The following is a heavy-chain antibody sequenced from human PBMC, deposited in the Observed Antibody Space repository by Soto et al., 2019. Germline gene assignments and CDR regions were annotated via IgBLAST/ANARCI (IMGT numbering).Heavy chain of an antibody. CDR3: AKDLGRSGYYIDY. CDR2: ISGSGGST. Sequence: PGGSLRLSCAAPGFTFSSYAMSWVRQAPGKGLEWVSAISGSGGSTYYADSVKGRFTISRDNSKNTLYLQMNSLRAEDTAVYYCAKDLGRSGYYIDYWGQGTLVTVSS. CDR1: GFTFSSYA. J-gene: IGHJ4*02. V-gene: IGHV3-23*01. D-gene: IGHD3-22*01.